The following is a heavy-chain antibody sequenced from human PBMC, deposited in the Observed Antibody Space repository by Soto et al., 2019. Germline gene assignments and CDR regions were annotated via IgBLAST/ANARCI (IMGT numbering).Heavy chain of an antibody. V-gene: IGHV4-34*01. CDR3: ARGHLPGGNTFYYDY. J-gene: IGHJ4*02. D-gene: IGHD2-15*01. CDR2: ISHSGSST. Sequence: QVQLQQWGAGLLKPSETLSLTCTVYGGSFSGNYWSWIRQPPGMGLEWIGEISHSGSSTNYNPSLKSRXTXPVDTSKNQFSLKLSSVTAADTAMYYCARGHLPGGNTFYYDYWGQGTLVTVSS. CDR1: GGSFSGNY.